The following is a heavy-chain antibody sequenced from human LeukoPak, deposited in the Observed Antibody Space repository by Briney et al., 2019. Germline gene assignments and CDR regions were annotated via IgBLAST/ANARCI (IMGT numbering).Heavy chain of an antibody. Sequence: SETLSLTCTVSGYSISSGYYWGWIRPPPGKGLEWIGSIYHSGSTYYNPSLKSRVTISVDTSKNQFSLKLSSVTAADTAVYYCARDSAGNSDWGQGTLVTVSS. V-gene: IGHV4-38-2*02. D-gene: IGHD4-23*01. CDR2: IYHSGST. CDR3: ARDSAGNSD. J-gene: IGHJ4*02. CDR1: GYSISSGYY.